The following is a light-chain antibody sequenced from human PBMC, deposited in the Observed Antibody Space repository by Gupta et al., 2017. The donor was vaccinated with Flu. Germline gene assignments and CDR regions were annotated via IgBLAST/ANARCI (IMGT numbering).Light chain of an antibody. Sequence: VTVTPSCRAAESVGRNFLVWYQQKPGQAPTVLLYVTSTRAPGIPDRFSGGGSETDFTLTINRVEPEDSGLYFCHQDKTSPHTFGQGTKLEI. J-gene: IGKJ2*01. CDR2: VTS. CDR3: HQDKTSPHT. V-gene: IGKV3-20*01. CDR1: ESVGRNF.